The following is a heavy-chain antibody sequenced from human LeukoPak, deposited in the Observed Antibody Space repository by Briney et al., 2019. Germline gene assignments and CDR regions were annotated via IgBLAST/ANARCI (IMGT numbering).Heavy chain of an antibody. CDR2: ISGSGGTT. D-gene: IGHD2-21*01. J-gene: IGHJ4*02. CDR1: GFTFSSYA. CDR3: AKDNQYSAD. V-gene: IGHV3-23*01. Sequence: GGSLRLSCAASGFTFSSYAMSWVRQSPGKGLEWVSVISGSGGTTYYADSVKGRFTISRDNSKNTLYLQMNSLRAEDSAVYYCAKDNQYSADWGQGTLVTVSS.